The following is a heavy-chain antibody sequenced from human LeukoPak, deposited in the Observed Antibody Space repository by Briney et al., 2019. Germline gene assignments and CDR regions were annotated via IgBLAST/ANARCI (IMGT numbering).Heavy chain of an antibody. V-gene: IGHV4-34*01. CDR2: INHSGST. CDR1: GGSFSGYY. CDR3: ARSYTVTTSLWVYYYYYMDV. D-gene: IGHD4-11*01. J-gene: IGHJ6*03. Sequence: SETLSLTCAVYGGSFSGYYWSWIRQPPGKGLEWIGEINHSGSTNYNPSLKSRVTISVDTSKNQFCLKLSSVTAADTAVYYCARSYTVTTSLWVYYYYYMDVWGKGTTVTVSS.